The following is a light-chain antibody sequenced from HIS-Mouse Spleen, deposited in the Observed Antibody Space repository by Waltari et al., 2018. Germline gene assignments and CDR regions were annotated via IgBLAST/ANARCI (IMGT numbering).Light chain of an antibody. J-gene: IGLJ2*01. CDR3: CSYAGSSSVV. V-gene: IGLV2-11*01. CDR2: DVS. Sequence: QSALTQPRSVSGSPGQSVTISCTGTSSDVGGYNYVSWYQQHPGKAPKRMIYDVSKRPSGVPDRFSGSKSGNTAYLTISGLQAEDEADYYCCSYAGSSSVVFGGGTKLTVL. CDR1: SSDVGGYNY.